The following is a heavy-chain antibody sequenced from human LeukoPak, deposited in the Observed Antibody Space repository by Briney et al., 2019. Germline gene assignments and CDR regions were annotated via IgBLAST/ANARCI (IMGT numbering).Heavy chain of an antibody. D-gene: IGHD1-26*01. CDR2: FDPEHDET. CDR1: GYTLTELS. J-gene: IGHJ3*02. Sequence: ASVKVSCKVSGYTLTELSIHWVRQAPGKGLEWMGGFDPEHDETIYAQRFQGRVTMTEDTSTETAYMELSSLRSEDTAVYYCATDRPPILSFSRATFDMWGQGTMVTVSS. CDR3: ATDRPPILSFSRATFDM. V-gene: IGHV1-24*01.